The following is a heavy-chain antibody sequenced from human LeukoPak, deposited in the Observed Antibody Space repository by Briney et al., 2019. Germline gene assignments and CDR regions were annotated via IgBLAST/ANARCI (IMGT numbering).Heavy chain of an antibody. CDR1: GYTFTNYA. CDR3: ARQGLLWFGELFVEYYFDY. V-gene: IGHV1-18*01. CDR2: ISAYNGNT. Sequence: ASVKVSCKASGYTFTNYAFTWVRQAPGQGLEWMGWISAYNGNTNYAQKLQGRVTMTTDTSTSTAYMELRSLRSDDTAVYYCARQGLLWFGELFVEYYFDYWGRGTLVTVSS. D-gene: IGHD3-10*01. J-gene: IGHJ4*02.